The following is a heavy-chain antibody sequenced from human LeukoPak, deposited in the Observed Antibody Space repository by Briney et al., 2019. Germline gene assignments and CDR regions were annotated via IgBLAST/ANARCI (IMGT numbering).Heavy chain of an antibody. CDR3: ARIYCGGDCYSEDQDY. J-gene: IGHJ4*02. D-gene: IGHD2-21*02. CDR2: ITPIFGTA. CDR1: GGTFSSYA. Sequence: SVKVSCKASGGTFSSYAISWVRQAPGQGLEWMGGITPIFGTANYAQKFQGRVTITADESTSTAYMELSSLRSEDTAVYYCARIYCGGDCYSEDQDYWGQGTLVTVSS. V-gene: IGHV1-69*01.